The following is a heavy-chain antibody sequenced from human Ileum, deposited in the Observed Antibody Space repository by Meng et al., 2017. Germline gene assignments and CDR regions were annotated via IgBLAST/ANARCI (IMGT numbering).Heavy chain of an antibody. CDR3: ARDKGVTALDQ. CDR1: GIPFSASG. J-gene: IGHJ5*02. CDR2: IWSDGRSQ. V-gene: IGHV3-33*01. Sequence: VEVGGGGVPPGTSLRLSCAASGIPFSASGMHWVRQAPGKGLEWVAMIWSDGRSQYYSDSVKGRFTISRDNSKNMVYLQMSGLRAEDTALYYCARDKGVTALDQWGQGSLVTVSS. D-gene: IGHD5-18*01.